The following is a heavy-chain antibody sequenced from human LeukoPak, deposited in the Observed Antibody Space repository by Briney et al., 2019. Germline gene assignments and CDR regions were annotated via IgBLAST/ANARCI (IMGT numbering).Heavy chain of an antibody. V-gene: IGHV4-34*01. D-gene: IGHD5-24*01. CDR3: ASNVGLERWLQFDAFDI. CDR1: GGSFSGYY. Sequence: SETLSLTCAVYGGSFSGYYWSWIRQPPGKGLEWIGEINHSGSTNYNPSLKSRVTISVDTSKNQFSLKLSSVTAADTAVYYCASNVGLERWLQFDAFDIWGQGTMVTVSS. CDR2: INHSGST. J-gene: IGHJ3*02.